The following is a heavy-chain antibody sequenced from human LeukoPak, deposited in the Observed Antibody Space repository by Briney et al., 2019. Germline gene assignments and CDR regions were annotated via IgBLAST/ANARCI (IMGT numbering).Heavy chain of an antibody. V-gene: IGHV3-30*04. CDR3: ARDPYTLLAVGGLFDY. CDR1: GLTFSSYA. CDR2: ISYDGSNK. J-gene: IGHJ4*02. D-gene: IGHD6-19*01. Sequence: GRSLRLSCAASGLTFSSYAMHWVRQAPGKGLEWVAVISYDGSNKYYADSVKGRFTISRDNSKNTLYLQMNSLRAEDTAVYYCARDPYTLLAVGGLFDYWGQGTLVTVSS.